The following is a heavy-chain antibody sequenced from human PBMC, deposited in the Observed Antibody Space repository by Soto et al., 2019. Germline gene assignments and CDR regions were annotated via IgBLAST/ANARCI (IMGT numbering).Heavy chain of an antibody. D-gene: IGHD6-13*01. Sequence: QVPLVQSGAEVKKPGASVKVSCRTSGYTFKHYYIHWVRQAPGQGLEWLGIINPASASTNYAQEFQDRVTLTMDTSTTTVYMELSGLRAEDTAIFYGARDLAAGDHWGQGTLVTVSS. CDR3: ARDLAAGDH. CDR2: INPASAST. J-gene: IGHJ4*02. CDR1: GYTFKHYY. V-gene: IGHV1-46*02.